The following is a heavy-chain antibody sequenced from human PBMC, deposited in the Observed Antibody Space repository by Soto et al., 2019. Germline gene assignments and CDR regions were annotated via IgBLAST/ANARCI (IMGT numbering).Heavy chain of an antibody. CDR3: AREVIPLTTDWYFDL. V-gene: IGHV4-30-4*01. J-gene: IGHJ2*01. D-gene: IGHD4-17*01. CDR2: IYASGST. CDR1: GGSISGGVYY. Sequence: QVQLQESGPGLVKPSETLSLTCTVSGGSISGGVYYWSWIRQPPGKGLEWIGYIYASGSTYYNPSLKSRITISVDTFNNQFSLRLTSVTDADSAVYYCAREVIPLTTDWYFDLWGRGTLVTVSP.